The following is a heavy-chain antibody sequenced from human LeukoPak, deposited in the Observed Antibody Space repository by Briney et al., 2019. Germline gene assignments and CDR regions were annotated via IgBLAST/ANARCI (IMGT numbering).Heavy chain of an antibody. D-gene: IGHD6-19*01. V-gene: IGHV4-34*01. CDR2: INHSGST. CDR3: ASYQIAVAGTQRFDY. Sequence: SETLSLTCAVYGGSFSGYYWSWIRQPPGKGLEWIGEINHSGSTNYNPSLKSRVTISVDASKNQFSLKLSPVTAADTAEYYCASYQIAVAGTQRFDYWGQGTLVTVSS. CDR1: GGSFSGYY. J-gene: IGHJ4*02.